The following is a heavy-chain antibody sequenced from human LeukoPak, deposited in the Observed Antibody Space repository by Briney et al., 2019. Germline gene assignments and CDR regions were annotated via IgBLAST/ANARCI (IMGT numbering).Heavy chain of an antibody. CDR2: ISSSSSYI. V-gene: IGHV3-21*01. J-gene: IGHJ4*02. CDR3: ARDHAWVGATYFDY. CDR1: GFTFSSYS. D-gene: IGHD1-26*01. Sequence: SGGSLRLSCAASGFTFSSYSMNWVRQAPGKGLEWVSSISSSSSYIYYADSVKGRFTISRDNAKNSLYLQMNSLRAEDTAVYYCARDHAWVGATYFDYWGQGTLVTVSS.